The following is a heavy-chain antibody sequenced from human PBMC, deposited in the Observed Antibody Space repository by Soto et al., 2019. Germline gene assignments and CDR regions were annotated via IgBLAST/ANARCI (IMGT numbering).Heavy chain of an antibody. J-gene: IGHJ4*02. D-gene: IGHD3-10*01. V-gene: IGHV4-59*08. CDR2: MYNSGST. CDR3: ASMGYHYGSGSYPLDY. CDR1: GGSISSYY. Sequence: SETLSLTCTVSGGSISSYYWTWIRQPPGKGLEWIGFMYNSGSTHYNPSLKSRVTISLDTSKNQLSLNLRSVTAADTAVYYCASMGYHYGSGSYPLDYWGQGTLVTVSS.